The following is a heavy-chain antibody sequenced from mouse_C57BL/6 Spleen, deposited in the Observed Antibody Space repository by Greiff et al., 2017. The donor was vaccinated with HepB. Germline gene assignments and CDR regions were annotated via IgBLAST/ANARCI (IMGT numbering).Heavy chain of an antibody. V-gene: IGHV7-3*01. D-gene: IGHD1-1*01. CDR2: IRNKANGYTT. Sequence: EVQVVESGGGLVQPGGSLSLSCAASGFTFTDYYMSWVRQPPGKALEWLGFIRNKANGYTTEYSASVKGRFTISRANSQSILYLQMNALRAVDSATYYCARSGITTVVAGDYWGQGTTLTVSS. CDR1: GFTFTDYY. J-gene: IGHJ2*01. CDR3: ARSGITTVVAGDY.